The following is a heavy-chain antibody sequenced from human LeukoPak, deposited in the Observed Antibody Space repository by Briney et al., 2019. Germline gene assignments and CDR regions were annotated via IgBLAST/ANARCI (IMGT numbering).Heavy chain of an antibody. CDR3: VRTTVGSSYHD. D-gene: IGHD4-11*01. Sequence: SETLSLTCTVSDGSISSKSYYWGWIRQPPGKGLEWIGNIYYSGTTYYRPSLKSRVTILVGTSKNQFSLKMSSVSAADTALYYCVRTTVGSSYHDWGQGTLVIVSS. CDR2: IYYSGTT. J-gene: IGHJ4*02. CDR1: DGSISSKSYY. V-gene: IGHV4-39*01.